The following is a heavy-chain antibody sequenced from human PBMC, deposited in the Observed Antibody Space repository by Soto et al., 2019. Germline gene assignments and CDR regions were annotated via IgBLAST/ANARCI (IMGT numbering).Heavy chain of an antibody. J-gene: IGHJ1*01. D-gene: IGHD3-3*02. CDR2: ISYDGSNK. V-gene: IGHV3-30*03. Sequence: QVQLVESGGGVVQPGRSLRLSCAASGFTFSSYGMHWVRQAPGKGLEWVAVISYDGSNKYYADSVKGRFTISRDNSKNTLYLQMNSLRAEDTAVYYCARDLEHWVEHWGQGTLVTVSS. CDR3: ARDLEHWVEH. CDR1: GFTFSSYG.